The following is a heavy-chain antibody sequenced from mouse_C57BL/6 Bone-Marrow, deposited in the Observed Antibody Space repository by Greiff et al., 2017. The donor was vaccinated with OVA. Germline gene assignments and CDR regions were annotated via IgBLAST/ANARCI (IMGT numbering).Heavy chain of an antibody. J-gene: IGHJ3*01. Sequence: VKVVESGAELARPGASVKLSCKASGYTFTSYGISWVKQRTGQGLEWIGEIYPRSGNTYYNEKFKGKATLTADKSSSTAYMELRSLTSEDSAVYFCARSDYGRAYWGQGTLVTVSA. D-gene: IGHD1-1*01. CDR2: IYPRSGNT. V-gene: IGHV1-81*01. CDR1: GYTFTSYG. CDR3: ARSDYGRAY.